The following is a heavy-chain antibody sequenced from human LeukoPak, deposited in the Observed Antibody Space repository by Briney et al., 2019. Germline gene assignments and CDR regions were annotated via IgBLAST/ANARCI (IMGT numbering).Heavy chain of an antibody. J-gene: IGHJ4*02. CDR3: ARRRFVRGPDVVNPFDY. Sequence: KASETLSLTCTVSGGSMKNYYWSWIRQPPGKGLEWIGSINYSGSTYYNPFLKSRVTISVDTSKNQFSLKLSSVTAADTAVYYCARRRFVRGPDVVNPFDYWGQGTLVTVSS. V-gene: IGHV4-59*08. D-gene: IGHD2-8*01. CDR2: INYSGST. CDR1: GGSMKNYY.